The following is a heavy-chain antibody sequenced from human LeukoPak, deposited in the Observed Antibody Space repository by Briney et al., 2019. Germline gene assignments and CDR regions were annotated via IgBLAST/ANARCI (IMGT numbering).Heavy chain of an antibody. CDR2: ISWDGGST. J-gene: IGHJ4*02. V-gene: IGHV3-43*01. Sequence: PGGSLGLPCAASGFTFDDYTMHWVRQAPGKGLEWVSLISWDGGSTYYADSVKGRFTISRDNSKNSLYLQMNSLRTEDTALYYCAKDIRAKWESGVDYWGQGTLVTVSS. CDR3: AKDIRAKWESGVDY. CDR1: GFTFDDYT. D-gene: IGHD1-26*01.